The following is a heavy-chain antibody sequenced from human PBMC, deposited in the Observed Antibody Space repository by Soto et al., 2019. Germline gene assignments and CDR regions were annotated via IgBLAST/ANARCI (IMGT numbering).Heavy chain of an antibody. Sequence: EVHLVQSGGGLVQPGESLSLSCVASGFTFNDYAMHWFRQTPGKGLEWDAAISNRGSSAYYADSVKGRFTISRDKSTKTLSLHMHTLRVEDTAVYFCAKAFCDAATCFPCESWGQGTPVAVSP. CDR3: AKAFCDAATCFPCES. D-gene: IGHD2-21*01. CDR2: ISNRGSSA. J-gene: IGHJ4*02. CDR1: GFTFNDYA. V-gene: IGHV3-23*04.